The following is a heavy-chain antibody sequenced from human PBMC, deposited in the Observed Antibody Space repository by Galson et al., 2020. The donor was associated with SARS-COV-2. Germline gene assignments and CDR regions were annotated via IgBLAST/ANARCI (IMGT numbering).Heavy chain of an antibody. J-gene: IGHJ6*02. CDR1: GFPFSTYS. CDR3: ARVLTIIRFLEYVGGMDV. CDR2: ISTSSSYT. Sequence: GESLKISCAASGFPFSTYSMNWVRLAPGKGLEWVSSISTSSSYTYYVDSVKGRFSISRDNPRNSLYLQMNSLRAEDTAVYYCARVLTIIRFLEYVGGMDVWGQGTTVTVSS. D-gene: IGHD3-3*01. V-gene: IGHV3-21*01.